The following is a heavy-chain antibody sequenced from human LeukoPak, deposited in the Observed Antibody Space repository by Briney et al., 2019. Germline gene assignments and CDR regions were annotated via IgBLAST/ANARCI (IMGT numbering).Heavy chain of an antibody. CDR1: GGSLSGYY. Sequence: PSETLSLTCAVYGGSLSGYYWSWIRQPPGKGLEWIGEINHSGSTNYNPSLKSRVTISVDTSKNQFSLKLSSVTAADTAVYYCARFFRQSHDFWSGRRTYYYYYGMDVWGQGTTVTVSS. V-gene: IGHV4-34*01. CDR2: INHSGST. CDR3: ARFFRQSHDFWSGRRTYYYYYGMDV. D-gene: IGHD3-3*01. J-gene: IGHJ6*02.